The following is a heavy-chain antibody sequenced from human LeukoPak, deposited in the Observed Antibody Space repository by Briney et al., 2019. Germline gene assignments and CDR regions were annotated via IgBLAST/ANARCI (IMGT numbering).Heavy chain of an antibody. V-gene: IGHV4-39*01. Sequence: PSETLSLTCTVSGGSISSSSYYWXXIRQPPXKGLEXIGXIYYSGSTYYNPSLKSRVTISVDTSKNQFSLKLTSVTAADTAVYYCASHPRSGYDFWSGYPWGQGTLVTVSS. CDR3: ASHPRSGYDFWSGYP. CDR1: GGSISSSSYY. J-gene: IGHJ4*02. D-gene: IGHD3-3*01. CDR2: IYYSGST.